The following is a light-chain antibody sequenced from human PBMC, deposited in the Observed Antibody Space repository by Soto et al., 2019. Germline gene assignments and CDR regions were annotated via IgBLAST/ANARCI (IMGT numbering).Light chain of an antibody. J-gene: IGKJ1*01. V-gene: IGKV3-11*01. CDR2: AAS. CDR3: QQYDSFSVT. CDR1: QNISVY. Sequence: EIVLTQSPATLSLSPGERATLSCRASQNISVYLAWYRQKPGQAPRLLIYAASNRATGIPARFSGSGSGTEFTLTISSLQPDDFATYYCQQYDSFSVTFGQGTKVDIK.